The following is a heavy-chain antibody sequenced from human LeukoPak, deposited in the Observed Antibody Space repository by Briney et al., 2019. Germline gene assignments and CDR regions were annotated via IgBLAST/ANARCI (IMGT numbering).Heavy chain of an antibody. CDR3: ARDGPVVTPDRAYCGMDV. Sequence: SETLSLTCTVSGGSISSYYWSWIRQPPGKGLEWIGYIYYSGSTNYNPSLKSRVTISVDTSKNQFSLKLSPVTAADTAVYYCARDGPVVTPDRAYCGMDVWGQGTTVTVSS. CDR1: GGSISSYY. V-gene: IGHV4-59*01. CDR2: IYYSGST. D-gene: IGHD4-23*01. J-gene: IGHJ6*02.